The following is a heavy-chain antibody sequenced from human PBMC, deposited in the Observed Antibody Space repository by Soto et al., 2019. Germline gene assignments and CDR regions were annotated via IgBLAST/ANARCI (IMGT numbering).Heavy chain of an antibody. J-gene: IGHJ6*02. V-gene: IGHV1-18*01. CDR2: ISTYNGNT. CDR1: GYTFTSYG. Sequence: ASVKVSCKASGYTFTSYGISWVRQAPGQGLEWMGWISTYNGNTNYAQKLQGRVTMTTDTSTSTAYMELRSLRSDDTAVYYCAREGGDSSSWHYYYYYYGMDVWGQGTTVTVSS. CDR3: AREGGDSSSWHYYYYYYGMDV. D-gene: IGHD6-13*01.